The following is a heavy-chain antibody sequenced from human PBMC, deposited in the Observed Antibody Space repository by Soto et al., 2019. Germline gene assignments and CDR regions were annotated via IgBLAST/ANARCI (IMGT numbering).Heavy chain of an antibody. CDR3: ARGGYRYYFDY. CDR2: INHSGST. Sequence: SXTLSLTCDVYGXSFSGYYCSWIRQPPGKGLEWIGEINHSGSTNYNPSLKSRVTISVDTSKNQFSLKLSSVTAADTAVYYCARGGYRYYFDYWGQGTLGTVS. J-gene: IGHJ4*02. V-gene: IGHV4-34*01. D-gene: IGHD5-18*01. CDR1: GXSFSGYY.